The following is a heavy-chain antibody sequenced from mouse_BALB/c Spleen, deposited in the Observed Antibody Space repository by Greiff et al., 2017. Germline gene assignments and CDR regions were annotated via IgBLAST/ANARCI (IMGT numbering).Heavy chain of an antibody. V-gene: IGHV1S126*01. CDR2: IDPSDSET. CDR3: ARALITRDYAMDY. Sequence: QVQLQQSGPELVKPGASVKISCKASGYSFTSYWMHWVKQRPGQGLEWIGMIDPSDSETRLNQKFKDKATLTVDKSSSTAYMQLSSPTSEDSAVYYCARALITRDYAMDYWGQGTSVTVSS. CDR1: GYSFTSYW. D-gene: IGHD1-1*01. J-gene: IGHJ4*01.